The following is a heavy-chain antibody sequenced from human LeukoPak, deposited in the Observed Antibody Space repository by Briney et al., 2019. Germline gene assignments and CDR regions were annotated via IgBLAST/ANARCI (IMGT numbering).Heavy chain of an antibody. CDR1: GGTFKTNT. CDR2: IIPVLGLT. Sequence: SVKASCKASGGTFKTNTFTWVRQAPGHGLEWVGRIIPVLGLTDYSENFQGRVTITADKSTNTVYMELTSLTSGDTAVYYCAKDVEGTYRAAMVSGYFDPWGQGTLVTVSS. J-gene: IGHJ5*02. CDR3: AKDVEGTYRAAMVSGYFDP. D-gene: IGHD5-18*01. V-gene: IGHV1-69*04.